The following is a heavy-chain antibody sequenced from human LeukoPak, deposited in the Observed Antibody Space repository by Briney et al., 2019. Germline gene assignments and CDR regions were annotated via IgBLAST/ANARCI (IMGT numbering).Heavy chain of an antibody. Sequence: AGGSLRLSCAASRFTFSSYAMHWVRQAPGKGLEWVAVISYDGSNKYYVDSVKGRFTISRDNSKNTLYLQMNSLRAEDTAVYYCARETTAGGFDYWGQGTLVTVSS. J-gene: IGHJ4*02. CDR3: ARETTAGGFDY. D-gene: IGHD1-1*01. CDR2: ISYDGSNK. V-gene: IGHV3-30-3*01. CDR1: RFTFSSYA.